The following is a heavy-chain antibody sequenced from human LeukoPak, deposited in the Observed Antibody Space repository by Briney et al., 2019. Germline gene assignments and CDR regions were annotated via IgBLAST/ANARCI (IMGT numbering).Heavy chain of an antibody. CDR2: IIPILGIA. Sequence: ASVKVSCKASGGTLSSYAISWVRQAPGQGLEWMGRIIPILGIANYAQKFQGRVTITADKSTSTAYMELSSLRSGDTAVYYCARDRDDSSGYYYVYPDYWGQGTLVTVSS. CDR3: ARDRDDSSGYYYVYPDY. V-gene: IGHV1-69*04. J-gene: IGHJ4*02. D-gene: IGHD3-22*01. CDR1: GGTLSSYA.